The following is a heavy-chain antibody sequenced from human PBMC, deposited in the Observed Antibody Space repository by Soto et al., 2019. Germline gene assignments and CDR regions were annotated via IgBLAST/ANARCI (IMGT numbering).Heavy chain of an antibody. V-gene: IGHV4-59*08. CDR2: IYYSGST. J-gene: IGHJ4*02. CDR3: ARHFYGDRYFDY. Sequence: SETLSLTCTVSGGSISSYYWSWIRQPPGKGLEWIGYIYYSGSTNYNPSPKSRVTISVDTSKNQFSLKLSSVTAADTAVYYCARHFYGDRYFDYWGQGTLVTVSS. D-gene: IGHD4-17*01. CDR1: GGSISSYY.